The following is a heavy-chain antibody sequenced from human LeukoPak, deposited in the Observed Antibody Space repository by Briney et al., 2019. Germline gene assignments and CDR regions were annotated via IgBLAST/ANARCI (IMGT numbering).Heavy chain of an antibody. D-gene: IGHD3-22*01. V-gene: IGHV1-8*02. Sequence: ASVKVSCKASGGTFSSYAINWVRQATGQGLEWMGWMNPNSGNTGYAQKFQGRVTMTRNTSISTAYMELSSLRSEDTAVYYCARVPPAYYYDSSGLLDYWGQGTLVTVSS. CDR1: GGTFSSYA. CDR2: MNPNSGNT. J-gene: IGHJ4*02. CDR3: ARVPPAYYYDSSGLLDY.